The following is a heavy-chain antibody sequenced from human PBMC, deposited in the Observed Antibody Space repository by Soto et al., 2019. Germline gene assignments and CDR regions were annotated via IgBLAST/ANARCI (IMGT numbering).Heavy chain of an antibody. CDR3: ARVSAYCGGDCYPAAFDI. V-gene: IGHV1-69*13. CDR1: GGTFSSYA. J-gene: IGHJ3*02. D-gene: IGHD2-21*02. Sequence: SVKVSCKASGGTFSSYAISWVRQAPGQGLEWMGGIIPIFGTANYAQKFQGRVTITADESTSTAYMELSSLRSDDTAVYYCARVSAYCGGDCYPAAFDIWGQGTMVTVSS. CDR2: IIPIFGTA.